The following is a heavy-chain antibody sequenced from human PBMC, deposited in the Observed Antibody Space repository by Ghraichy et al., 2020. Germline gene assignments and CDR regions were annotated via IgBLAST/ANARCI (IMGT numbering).Heavy chain of an antibody. V-gene: IGHV3-48*02. J-gene: IGHJ4*02. Sequence: GGSLRLSCAASGFTFSSYSMNWVRQAPGKGLEWLSFISSSSGTIYYADSVKGRFTISRDNVKNSLYLQMNSLRDEDTAVYYCLRDYDPTDWGQGTLVTVSS. D-gene: IGHD3-3*01. CDR1: GFTFSSYS. CDR3: LRDYDPTD. CDR2: ISSSSGTI.